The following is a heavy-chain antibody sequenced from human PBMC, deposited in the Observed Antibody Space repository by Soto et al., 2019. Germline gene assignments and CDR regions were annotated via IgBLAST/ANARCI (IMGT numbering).Heavy chain of an antibody. CDR3: ATIVGATSGWFDP. J-gene: IGHJ5*02. CDR2: IYYNGGT. D-gene: IGHD1-26*01. V-gene: IGHV4-30-4*01. CDR1: GASISSGDYY. Sequence: SETLSLTCTVSGASISSGDYYWSWIRQPPGKGLEWLGYIYYNGGTYYNPSLKTRLTMSVDTSENQFSLKLISVTAADTAVYYCATIVGATSGWFDPWGQGSLVTVPQ.